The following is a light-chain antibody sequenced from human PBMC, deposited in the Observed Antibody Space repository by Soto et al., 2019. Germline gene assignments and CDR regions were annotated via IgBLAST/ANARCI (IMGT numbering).Light chain of an antibody. J-gene: IGLJ3*02. Sequence: QSVLTQPASVSGSPGQSITISCTGTSSDVGGYNYVSWYQQHPGKAPKLMIYEVSNRPSGVSNRFSGSKSGNMASLTISGLQAEDEAGYYCSSYTTSSTLVFGGGTKLTVL. CDR1: SSDVGGYNY. CDR3: SSYTTSSTLV. V-gene: IGLV2-14*01. CDR2: EVS.